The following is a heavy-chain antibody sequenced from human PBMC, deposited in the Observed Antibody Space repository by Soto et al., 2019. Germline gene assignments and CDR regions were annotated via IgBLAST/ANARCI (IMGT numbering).Heavy chain of an antibody. CDR1: GFTFSSYG. Sequence: GGSLRLSCAASGFTFSSYGMHWVRQAPGKGLEWVAVISYDGSNKYYADSVKGRFTISRDNSKNTLYLQMNSLRAEDTAVYYCAKEVGYCSSTSCPIYYYYGMDVWGQGTTVTVSS. V-gene: IGHV3-30*18. D-gene: IGHD2-2*01. CDR3: AKEVGYCSSTSCPIYYYYGMDV. J-gene: IGHJ6*02. CDR2: ISYDGSNK.